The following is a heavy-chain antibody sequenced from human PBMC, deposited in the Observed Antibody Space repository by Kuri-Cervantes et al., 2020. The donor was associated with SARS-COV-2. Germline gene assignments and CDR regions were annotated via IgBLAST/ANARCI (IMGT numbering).Heavy chain of an antibody. V-gene: IGHV1-8*02. Sequence: ASVKVSCKASGYTFTGYYMHWVRQATGQGLEWMGWMNPNSGNTGYAQKFQGRVTMTSNTSISTAYMELSSLRSEDTAVYYCARTVSQLVYYYYYMDVWGKGTTVTVSS. CDR1: GYTFTGYY. D-gene: IGHD6-6*01. CDR3: ARTVSQLVYYYYYMDV. CDR2: MNPNSGNT. J-gene: IGHJ6*03.